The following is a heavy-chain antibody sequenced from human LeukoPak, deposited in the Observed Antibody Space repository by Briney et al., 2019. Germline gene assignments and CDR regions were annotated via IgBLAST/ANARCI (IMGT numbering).Heavy chain of an antibody. CDR2: ISSSGSTI. CDR1: GFTFSDYY. Sequence: PGGSLRLSCAASGFTFSDYYISWIRQAPGKGLEWVSYISSSGSTIYYADSVKGRFTISRDNAKNSLYLQMNSLRAEDTAVYYCARASGYGDYVGAFDIWGQGTMVTVSS. V-gene: IGHV3-11*01. J-gene: IGHJ3*02. D-gene: IGHD4-17*01. CDR3: ARASGYGDYVGAFDI.